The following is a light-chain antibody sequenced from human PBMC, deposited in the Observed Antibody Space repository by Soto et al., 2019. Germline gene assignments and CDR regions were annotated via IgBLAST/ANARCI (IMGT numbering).Light chain of an antibody. V-gene: IGKV1-39*01. CDR1: QNIGSY. CDR3: QQSYRAPWT. CDR2: AAS. Sequence: DIQITQSPSSLSASVGDTLTITCRASQNIGSYLNWYQRRPGTAPNVLIYAASTLQRGVPSRFRGGGSGTDFTLTINNLQPEDFATYFCQQSYRAPWTFGQGTKVEVK. J-gene: IGKJ1*01.